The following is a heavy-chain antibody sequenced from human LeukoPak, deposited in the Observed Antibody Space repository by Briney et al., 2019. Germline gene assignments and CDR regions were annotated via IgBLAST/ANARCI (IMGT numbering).Heavy chain of an antibody. CDR2: LSDTGGNS. Sequence: GGSLRLSCAASGFAFSTYGMIWVRQAPGQGLEWVSSLSDTGGNSYYADSVKGRLTISRDNSKNTLYLQMNSLRAEDTAVYYCAKDLFGSSTYYDFWSGYSPDYWGQGTLVTVSS. J-gene: IGHJ4*02. V-gene: IGHV3-23*01. CDR1: GFAFSTYG. D-gene: IGHD3-3*01. CDR3: AKDLFGSSTYYDFWSGYSPDY.